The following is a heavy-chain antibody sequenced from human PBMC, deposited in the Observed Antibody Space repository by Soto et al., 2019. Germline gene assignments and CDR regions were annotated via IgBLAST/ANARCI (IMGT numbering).Heavy chain of an antibody. Sequence: QVQLVESGGGVVQPGRSLRLSCAASGFIFSSYGMHWVRQAPGKGLEWVAIIWYDGSNKYYADSVKGRFTISRDKSKNTLYLQMNSLRAEDTAVYYCARDRRTVTTQVWYFDLWGRGTLATVSS. J-gene: IGHJ2*01. D-gene: IGHD4-17*01. CDR2: IWYDGSNK. CDR3: ARDRRTVTTQVWYFDL. V-gene: IGHV3-33*01. CDR1: GFIFSSYG.